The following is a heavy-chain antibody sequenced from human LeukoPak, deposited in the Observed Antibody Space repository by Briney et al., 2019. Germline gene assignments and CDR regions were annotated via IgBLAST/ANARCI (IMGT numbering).Heavy chain of an antibody. J-gene: IGHJ6*03. Sequence: ASVKVSCKASGGNSNNYAINWVRQAPGQGLEWMGGIIPLFDTSHYAQKFQGRVTFIADKSTSTAYMELTSLRSEDTAVYYCARGIVVVAATPLFYYYYYMDVWGKGTTVTISS. D-gene: IGHD2-15*01. V-gene: IGHV1-69*06. CDR2: IIPLFDTS. CDR3: ARGIVVVAATPLFYYYYYMDV. CDR1: GGNSNNYA.